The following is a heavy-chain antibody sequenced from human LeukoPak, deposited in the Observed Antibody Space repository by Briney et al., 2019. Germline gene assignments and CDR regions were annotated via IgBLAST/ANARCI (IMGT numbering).Heavy chain of an antibody. D-gene: IGHD6-19*01. CDR1: GFTFSSYS. CDR2: ISSSSSYI. CDR3: ARDSEGSGWSIQLDY. V-gene: IGHV3-21*01. J-gene: IGHJ4*02. Sequence: GGSLRLSCAASGFTFSSYSMNWVRQAPGKGLGWVSSISSSSSYIYYADSVKGRFTISRDNAKNSLYLQMSSLRAEDTAVYYCARDSEGSGWSIQLDYRGQGTLVTVSS.